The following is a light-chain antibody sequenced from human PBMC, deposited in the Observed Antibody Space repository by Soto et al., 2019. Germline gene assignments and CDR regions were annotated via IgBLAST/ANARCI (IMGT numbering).Light chain of an antibody. J-gene: IGKJ5*01. Sequence: ETILTQSPASLSLSPGVRATLSCRASQSVDRYLAWYQQKPGQAPRLLIYDTSNRATGIPARFSGSGSGTDFTLTINSLEPEDFAVDYCHQRTNWPITCGQGKRLGIK. CDR1: QSVDRY. CDR2: DTS. V-gene: IGKV3-11*01. CDR3: HQRTNWPIT.